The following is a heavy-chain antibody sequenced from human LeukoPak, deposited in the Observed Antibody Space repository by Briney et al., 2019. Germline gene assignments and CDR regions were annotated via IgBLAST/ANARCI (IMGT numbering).Heavy chain of an antibody. D-gene: IGHD3-10*01. V-gene: IGHV4-39*07. CDR1: GGSISSSSYY. Sequence: DPSETLSLTCTVSGGSISSSSYYWGWIRQPPGKGLEWIGSIYYSGSTYYNPSLKSRVTISVDTSKNQFSLKLSSVTAADTAVYYCARANMVRGVGSFFDRNWFDPWGQGTLVTVSS. J-gene: IGHJ5*02. CDR2: IYYSGST. CDR3: ARANMVRGVGSFFDRNWFDP.